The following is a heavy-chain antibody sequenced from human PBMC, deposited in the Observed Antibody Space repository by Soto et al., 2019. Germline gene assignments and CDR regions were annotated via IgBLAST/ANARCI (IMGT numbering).Heavy chain of an antibody. J-gene: IGHJ5*02. CDR3: ARDKGTPCLDT. V-gene: IGHV3-33*01. D-gene: IGHD1-7*01. CDR1: GLIFSSSG. Sequence: QLQLAESGGGVAQPGRSLRLSCAASGLIFSSSGMHWVRQAPGKGLEWVAMIWYNGSNEYYADSVKGRFTISRDNSKNTLSLQMNSLRVEDTAVYYCARDKGTPCLDTWGQGILVTVSS. CDR2: IWYNGSNE.